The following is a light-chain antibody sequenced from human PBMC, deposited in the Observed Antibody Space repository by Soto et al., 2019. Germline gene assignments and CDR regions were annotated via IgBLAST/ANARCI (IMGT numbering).Light chain of an antibody. CDR2: GAS. V-gene: IGKV3-20*01. J-gene: IGKJ1*01. CDR1: QSVSSSY. Sequence: EIVLTQSPGTLSLSPGERATLSCRASQSVSSSYLAWYQQKPGQAPRLLIYGASSRATGIPDRFSGSGSGTDFTLXIXRXEPEXXXXXXXXXXXSSPWTFGQGTKVEIK. CDR3: XXXXSSPWT.